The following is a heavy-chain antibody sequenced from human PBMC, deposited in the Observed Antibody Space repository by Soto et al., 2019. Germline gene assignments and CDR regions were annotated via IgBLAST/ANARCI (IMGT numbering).Heavy chain of an antibody. Sequence: QVQLQESGPGLVKPSQTLSLTCTVSGGSISSGGYYWSWIRQHPGKGLEWIGYIYYSGSTYYNPSLKSRVNSSVDTSKNQFSLKLSSVTAADTAVYYCATYDSSDYYSGSPIGWFDPWGQGNLVTVSS. CDR3: ATYDSSDYYSGSPIGWFDP. D-gene: IGHD3-22*01. V-gene: IGHV4-31*03. J-gene: IGHJ5*02. CDR2: IYYSGST. CDR1: GGSISSGGYY.